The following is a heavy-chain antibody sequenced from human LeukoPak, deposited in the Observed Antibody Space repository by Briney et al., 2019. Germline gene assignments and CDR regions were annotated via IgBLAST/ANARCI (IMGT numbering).Heavy chain of an antibody. V-gene: IGHV1-18*01. CDR3: ARGLWFGELSLCWFDP. J-gene: IGHJ5*02. CDR2: ISVHNGNT. CDR1: DYSFTSYG. D-gene: IGHD3-10*01. Sequence: ASVKVSCKASDYSFTSYGISWVRQAPGQGLEWMGWISVHNGNTNSAQNLQGRVTMTTDTSTSTAYMELRSLRSDDTAVYYCARGLWFGELSLCWFDPWGQGTLVTVSS.